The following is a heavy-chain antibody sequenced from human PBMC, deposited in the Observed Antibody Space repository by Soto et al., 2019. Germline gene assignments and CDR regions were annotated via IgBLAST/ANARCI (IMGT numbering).Heavy chain of an antibody. V-gene: IGHV3-64*01. J-gene: IGHJ6*03. CDR2: ISSNGVGT. D-gene: IGHD6-6*01. Sequence: PGGSLRLSCAASGFTLSVYAMDWVRQAPGKGLEYVSGISSNGVGTYYANSVQGRFTISRDNSKNTVYLQMGSLRPEDMAVYYCARRARPDFYYMDVWGKGTPVTV. CDR3: ARRARPDFYYMDV. CDR1: GFTLSVYA.